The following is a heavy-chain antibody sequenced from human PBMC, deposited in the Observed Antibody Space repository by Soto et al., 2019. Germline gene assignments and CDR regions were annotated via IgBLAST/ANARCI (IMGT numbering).Heavy chain of an antibody. CDR1: GFTFNSYA. CDR3: AKYRSTSSGAEGFDY. Sequence: PGGSLRLSCAVSGFTFNSYAMTWVRQPPGKGLEWVSSISGSGDVIYYADSVKGRFTISRDNSKITLYLQLNSLRAEDTGIYYCAKYRSTSSGAEGFDYWGQGALVTVSS. V-gene: IGHV3-23*01. CDR2: ISGSGDVI. J-gene: IGHJ4*02. D-gene: IGHD2-2*01.